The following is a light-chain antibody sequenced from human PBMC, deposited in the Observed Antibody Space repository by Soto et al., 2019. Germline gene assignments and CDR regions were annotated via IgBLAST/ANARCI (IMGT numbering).Light chain of an antibody. CDR3: SSYTSSSPHV. CDR1: SSDVGGYNY. V-gene: IGLV2-14*01. J-gene: IGLJ1*01. CDR2: EVS. Sequence: QSALTQPASVSGSPGQSITISCTGTSSDVGGYNYVSWYQQHPGKAPKLMIYEVSNRPSGVSNRFSGSKSGNTASLTISGLQAEDEADYYCSSYTSSSPHVLGTGTKVTVL.